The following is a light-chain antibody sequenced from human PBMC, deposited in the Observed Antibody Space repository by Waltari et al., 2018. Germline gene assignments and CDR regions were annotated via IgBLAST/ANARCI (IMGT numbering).Light chain of an antibody. Sequence: DIQMTQSPSTLSASVGDRVTITCRASQSISNYLAWYQQKPGKAPNLLIYKASILKSGVSSRFSGSGSGTQFTLTISSPQPGDFATYFCQQYNTYSSFGQGTKLEIK. J-gene: IGKJ2*01. CDR2: KAS. CDR1: QSISNY. V-gene: IGKV1-5*03. CDR3: QQYNTYSS.